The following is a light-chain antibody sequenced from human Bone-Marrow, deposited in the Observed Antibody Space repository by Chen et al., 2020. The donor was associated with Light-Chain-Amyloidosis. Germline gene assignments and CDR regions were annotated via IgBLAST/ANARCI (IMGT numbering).Light chain of an antibody. Sequence: SYVLTQPSSVSEAPVQTATIACGGKNIVSTHVHWYQQTPGQAPLLVVYDDSDRPSGITARLSGYNAGITATLSMSRVEAGDEADDYCQVWDRSGDRPVFGGGSKLTVL. J-gene: IGLJ3*02. V-gene: IGLV3-21*02. CDR1: NIVSTH. CDR3: QVWDRSGDRPV. CDR2: DDS.